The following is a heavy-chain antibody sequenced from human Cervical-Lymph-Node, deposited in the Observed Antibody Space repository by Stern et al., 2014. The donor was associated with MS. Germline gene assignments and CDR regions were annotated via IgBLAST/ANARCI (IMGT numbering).Heavy chain of an antibody. CDR1: GGTFNTYA. CDR3: ARSMIASTNYHYYYGMDV. D-gene: IGHD2-21*01. J-gene: IGHJ6*02. V-gene: IGHV1-69*01. CDR2: IIPIFGAA. Sequence: QVQLVQSGAKVKKPGSSVKVSCKASGGTFNTYAISWVRQAPGQGLEWMGGIIPIFGAADYPQNFQGRVTITADESTSTAYMELNSLRSEDTAVYYCARSMIASTNYHYYYGMDVWGLGTTVTVSS.